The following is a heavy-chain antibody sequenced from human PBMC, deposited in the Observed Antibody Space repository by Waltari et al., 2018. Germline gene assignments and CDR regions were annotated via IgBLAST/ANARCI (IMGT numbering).Heavy chain of an antibody. D-gene: IGHD3-10*01. CDR3: ARSVVRGVVAVTNGGYYYYGMDV. CDR1: GGSFSGYY. CDR2: INHSGST. J-gene: IGHJ6*02. Sequence: QVQLQQWGAGLLKPSATLSLTCAVYGGSFSGYYWSWIRQPPGKGLEWIGEINHSGSTNYNPSLKSRVTISVDTSKNQFSLKLSSVTAADTAVYYCARSVVRGVVAVTNGGYYYYGMDVWGQGTTVTVSS. V-gene: IGHV4-34*01.